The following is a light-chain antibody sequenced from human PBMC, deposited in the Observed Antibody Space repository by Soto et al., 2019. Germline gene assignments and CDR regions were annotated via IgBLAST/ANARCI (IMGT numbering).Light chain of an antibody. V-gene: IGLV2-14*03. CDR1: SSDVGGYHY. CDR2: DVS. CDR3: NSYTTSSTWV. J-gene: IGLJ2*01. Sequence: QSALTQPASVSGSPGQPITISCTGTSSDVGGYHYVSWYQQHPGKAPQLMIYDVSNRPSGVSNRFSGSKSGNTASLTISGLQAEDEADYYCNSYTTSSTWVFGGGTKLTVL.